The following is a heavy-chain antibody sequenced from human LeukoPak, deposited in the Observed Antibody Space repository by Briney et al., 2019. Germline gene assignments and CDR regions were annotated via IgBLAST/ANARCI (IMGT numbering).Heavy chain of an antibody. CDR1: GFTFSSYS. CDR3: ARPRIAARRFDAFDI. CDR2: ISSSSYI. V-gene: IGHV3-21*01. J-gene: IGHJ3*02. D-gene: IGHD6-6*01. Sequence: GGSLRLSCAASGFTFSSYSMNWVRQAPGKGLEWVSSISSSSYIYYADSVKGRFTISIDNAKNSLYLQMNSLRAEDTAGYYCARPRIAARRFDAFDIWGQGTMVTVSS.